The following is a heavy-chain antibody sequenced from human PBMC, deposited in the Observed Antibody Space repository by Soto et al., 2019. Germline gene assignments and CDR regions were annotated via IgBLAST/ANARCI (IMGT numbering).Heavy chain of an antibody. CDR2: IWYDGSNK. CDR1: GFTFSSYG. V-gene: IGHV3-33*01. D-gene: IGHD3-3*01. J-gene: IGHJ6*02. CDR3: ARDFRITIFGVGNYGMDV. Sequence: GGSLRLSCAASGFTFSSYGMHWVRQAPGKGLEWVAVIWYDGSNKYYADSVKGRFTISRDNSKNTLYLQMNSLRAEDTAVYYCARDFRITIFGVGNYGMDVWGQGTTVTVSS.